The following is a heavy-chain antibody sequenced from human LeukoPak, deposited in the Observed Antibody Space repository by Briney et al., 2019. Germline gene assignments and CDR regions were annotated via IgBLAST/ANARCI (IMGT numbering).Heavy chain of an antibody. V-gene: IGHV3-15*01. Sequence: PGGSLRLSCAASGFTFNAYAIHWVRQAPGKGLEWVGRIKSKTDGGTTDYAAPVKGRFTISRDESKNMLYLQMNSLKTEDTAVYYCTTGAGTTAWDYYGMDVWGQGTTVTVSS. D-gene: IGHD1-1*01. CDR2: IKSKTDGGTT. J-gene: IGHJ6*02. CDR3: TTGAGTTAWDYYGMDV. CDR1: GFTFNAYA.